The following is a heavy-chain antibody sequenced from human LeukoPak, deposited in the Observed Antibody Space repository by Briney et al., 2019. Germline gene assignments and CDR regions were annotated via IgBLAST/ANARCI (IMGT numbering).Heavy chain of an antibody. J-gene: IGHJ3*02. CDR3: ARRKPGIAARDVFDI. CDR2: INHSGST. Sequence: MSSETLSLTCAVYGGSFSGYYWSWIRQPPGKGLEWIGEINHSGSTNYNPSLKSRVTISVDTSKDQFSLKLSSVTAADTAVYYCARRKPGIAARDVFDIWGQGTMVTVSS. CDR1: GGSFSGYY. D-gene: IGHD6-13*01. V-gene: IGHV4-34*01.